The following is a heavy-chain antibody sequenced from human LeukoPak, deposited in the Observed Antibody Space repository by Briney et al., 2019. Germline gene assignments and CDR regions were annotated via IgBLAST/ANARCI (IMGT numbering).Heavy chain of an antibody. J-gene: IGHJ5*02. CDR3: VRDPPSRQFDP. CDR2: INPSGST. CDR1: GGSIHSHY. V-gene: IGHV4-4*07. Sequence: SETLSLTCTVSGGSIHSHYWTWIRQPAGKGLEWIGRINPSGSTNYNPSLKSRVTMSVDTSKNQFSLNVTSVTAADTAVYYCVRDPPSRQFDPWGQGTLVTVSS.